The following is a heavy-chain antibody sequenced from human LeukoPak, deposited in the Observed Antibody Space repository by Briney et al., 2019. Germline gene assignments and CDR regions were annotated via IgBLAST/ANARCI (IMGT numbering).Heavy chain of an antibody. V-gene: IGHV1-69*13. J-gene: IGHJ1*01. Sequence: SVKVSCKASGGTFISYAISWVRQAPGQGLEWMGGIIPIFGTANYAQKFQGRVTITADESTSTAYMELSSLRSEDTAVYYCAREDLYSGYFQHWGQGTLVTVSS. CDR2: IIPIFGTA. CDR1: GGTFISYA. CDR3: AREDLYSGYFQH. D-gene: IGHD2-8*01.